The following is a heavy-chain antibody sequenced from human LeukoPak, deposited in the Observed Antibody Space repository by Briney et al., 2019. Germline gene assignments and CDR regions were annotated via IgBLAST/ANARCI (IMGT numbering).Heavy chain of an antibody. CDR3: ARDTPVVVPAAMDY. CDR1: GFTFSSYA. Sequence: GGSLRLSCAASGFTFSSYAMSWVRQAPGKGLEWVSAISGSGGSTYYADSVKGRFTISRDNAKNSLYLQMNSLRAEDTAVYYCARDTPVVVPAAMDYWGQGTLVTVSS. J-gene: IGHJ4*02. V-gene: IGHV3-23*01. D-gene: IGHD2-2*01. CDR2: ISGSGGST.